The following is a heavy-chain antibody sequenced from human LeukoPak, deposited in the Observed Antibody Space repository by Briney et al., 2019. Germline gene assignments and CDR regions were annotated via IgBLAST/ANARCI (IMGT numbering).Heavy chain of an antibody. CDR1: GFTFSTYW. CDR2: IKQDGSEK. Sequence: GGPLRLSCAASGFTFSTYWMTWVRQAPGEGLEWVANIKQDGSEKYYADSVKGRFSISRDNAKKSLYLQMNSLRAEDTALYYCARDGGTAGEFDYWGQGTVVTVSS. D-gene: IGHD2-15*01. J-gene: IGHJ4*02. V-gene: IGHV3-7*05. CDR3: ARDGGTAGEFDY.